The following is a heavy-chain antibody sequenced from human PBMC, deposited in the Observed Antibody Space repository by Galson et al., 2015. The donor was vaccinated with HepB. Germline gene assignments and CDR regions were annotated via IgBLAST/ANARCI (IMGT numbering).Heavy chain of an antibody. CDR1: GFTFSSYW. D-gene: IGHD3-10*01. CDR2: INSDGRST. J-gene: IGHJ6*02. CDR3: ARGPAPYYPFCVDYYHYYGMDV. Sequence: SLRLSCAASGFTFSSYWMHGVRQAPGKGLVWVSRINSDGRSTSYADAVKGRFTISRDDAKKTLSLQMNSLRAEDTAVYYCARGPAPYYPFCVDYYHYYGMDVWGQGTTVTVSS. V-gene: IGHV3-74*01.